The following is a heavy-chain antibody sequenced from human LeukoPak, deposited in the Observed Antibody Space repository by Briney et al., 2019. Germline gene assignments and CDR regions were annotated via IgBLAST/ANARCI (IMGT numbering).Heavy chain of an antibody. CDR3: ARGPSGTIDY. D-gene: IGHD3-10*01. Sequence: SETLSLTCTVSGGSISSSSYYWGWIRQPPGKGLEWIGSIYYSGSSYYNPSLKSRVTISVDTSKNQFSLKLSSVTAADTAVYYCARGPSGTIDYWGQGTLVTVSS. V-gene: IGHV4-39*07. J-gene: IGHJ4*02. CDR2: IYYSGSS. CDR1: GGSISSSSYY.